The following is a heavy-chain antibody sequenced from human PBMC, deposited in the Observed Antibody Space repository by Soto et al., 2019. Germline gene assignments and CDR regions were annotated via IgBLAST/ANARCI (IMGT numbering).Heavy chain of an antibody. CDR3: ARRAETNGWNGFGADKYYFDF. Sequence: ASVKVSCKASGYTFTSYDIYWVRQATGQGLEWMGWMNPNTGNSAYAQKFQGRVTVTSDTSINTVHMELHSLRSEDTAVYYCARRAETNGWNGFGADKYYFDFWGQGTLVTVSS. D-gene: IGHD1-1*01. CDR2: MNPNTGNS. J-gene: IGHJ4*02. V-gene: IGHV1-8*01. CDR1: GYTFTSYD.